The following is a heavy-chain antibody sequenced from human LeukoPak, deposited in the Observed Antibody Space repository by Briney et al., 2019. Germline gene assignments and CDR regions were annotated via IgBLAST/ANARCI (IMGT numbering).Heavy chain of an antibody. J-gene: IGHJ6*02. CDR1: GGTFISYA. CDR3: ASGAVEYGEYYYYGMDV. CDR2: IIPIFGTA. D-gene: IGHD2-8*02. Sequence: SVKVSCKASGGTFISYAISWVRQAPGQGLEWMGGIIPIFGTANYAQKFQGRVTITADESTSTAYMELSSLRSEDTAVYYCASGAVEYGEYYYYGMDVWGQGTTVTVSS. V-gene: IGHV1-69*13.